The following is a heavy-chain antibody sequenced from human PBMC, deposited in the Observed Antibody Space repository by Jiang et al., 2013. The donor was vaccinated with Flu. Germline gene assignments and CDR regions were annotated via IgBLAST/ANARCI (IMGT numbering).Heavy chain of an antibody. CDR3: ARLPVPPEPYGDYGAGY. V-gene: IGHV4-4*02. Sequence: EWIGEIYHSGSTNYNPSLKSRVTISVDKSKNQFSLKLSSVTAADTAVYYCARLPVPPEPYGDYGAGYWGQGTLVTVSS. CDR2: IYHSGST. J-gene: IGHJ4*02. D-gene: IGHD4-17*01.